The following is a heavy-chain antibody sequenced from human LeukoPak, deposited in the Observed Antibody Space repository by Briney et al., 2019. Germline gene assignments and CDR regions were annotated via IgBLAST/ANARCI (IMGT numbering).Heavy chain of an antibody. D-gene: IGHD1-26*01. CDR2: ISAYNDNT. CDR3: ARDNSVGDVAWWFDP. V-gene: IGHV1-18*01. CDR1: VYSFSPYG. Sequence: GASVKDSRKSSVYSFSPYGITGVRQPPGRGVEGVGWISAYNDNTNYAQKLQGRVTMTTDTSTTTDYMELSSLRSEDTAVYYCARDNSVGDVAWWFDPWGQGTLVTVSS. J-gene: IGHJ5*02.